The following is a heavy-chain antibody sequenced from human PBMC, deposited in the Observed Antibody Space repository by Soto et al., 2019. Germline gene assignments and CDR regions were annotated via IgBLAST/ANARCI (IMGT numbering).Heavy chain of an antibody. D-gene: IGHD5-12*01. CDR1: GFSVSNNY. Sequence: QLVESGGGLVQPGGSLRLSCAASGFSVSNNYMKWVRQAPGKGLEWVSLIYSGGSTYYADSVKGRFTISRDNSKNTLFLQMNSLGVEDTAVYYCARDRGYRWGQGPMVTVSS. CDR3: ARDRGYR. V-gene: IGHV3-66*01. CDR2: IYSGGST. J-gene: IGHJ3*01.